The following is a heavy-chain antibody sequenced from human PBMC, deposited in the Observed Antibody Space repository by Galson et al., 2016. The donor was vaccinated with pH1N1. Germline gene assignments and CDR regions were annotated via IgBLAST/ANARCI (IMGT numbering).Heavy chain of an antibody. CDR1: GITFDNYW. J-gene: IGHJ4*02. CDR2: IKQDGSDK. V-gene: IGHV3-7*01. D-gene: IGHD6-13*01. CDR3: VRSIAGADSL. Sequence: SLRLSCADSGITFDNYWMSWVRQAPGKGLEWVANIKQDGSDKYYVGSVKGRFTISRDNAKKSVYLQMNSLRAEDTAVYYWVRSIAGADSLWVQGTLVTVSS.